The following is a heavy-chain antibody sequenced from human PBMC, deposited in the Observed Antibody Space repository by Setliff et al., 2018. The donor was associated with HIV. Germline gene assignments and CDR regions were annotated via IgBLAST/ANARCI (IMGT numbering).Heavy chain of an antibody. CDR1: GGTFSSYA. D-gene: IGHD1-26*01. CDR3: ARGHSHGYGYSGSYGPFDI. V-gene: IGHV1-69*05. CDR2: IIPMFGTL. J-gene: IGHJ3*02. Sequence: GASVKVFCKASGGTFSSYAINWVRQAPGQGLQWMGGIIPMFGTLNFAQKFQGRVTISTDDSTSTACMELNSLRSEDTAVYYCARGHSHGYGYSGSYGPFDIWGQGTMVHRLL.